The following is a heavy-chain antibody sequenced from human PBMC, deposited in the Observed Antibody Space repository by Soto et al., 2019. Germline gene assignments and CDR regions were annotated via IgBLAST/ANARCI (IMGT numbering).Heavy chain of an antibody. Sequence: GGSLRLSCAASGFTHRSYAMHWVPQAPVKGLEWVALISYDADNEYYADSVKGRFTISRDNSKNTLFLQMSSLKTEDTAVYYCVRAVTGSTLDYWGQGTLVTVSS. CDR2: ISYDADNE. D-gene: IGHD2-21*02. CDR1: GFTHRSYA. V-gene: IGHV3-30*15. CDR3: VRAVTGSTLDY. J-gene: IGHJ4*02.